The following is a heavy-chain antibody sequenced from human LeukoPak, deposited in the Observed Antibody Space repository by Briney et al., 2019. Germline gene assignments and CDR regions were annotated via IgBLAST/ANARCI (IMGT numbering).Heavy chain of an antibody. J-gene: IGHJ4*02. Sequence: GGSLRLSCAASGFTFSSYAMSWVRQAPGKGLEWVSAISGSGGSTYYAESVRDRFTISRDKSKNTLYLQMNTLRAEDTAVYYCARDRPDWGLASDYWGQGTLVTVSS. V-gene: IGHV3-23*01. CDR2: ISGSGGST. CDR3: ARDRPDWGLASDY. CDR1: GFTFSSYA. D-gene: IGHD7-27*01.